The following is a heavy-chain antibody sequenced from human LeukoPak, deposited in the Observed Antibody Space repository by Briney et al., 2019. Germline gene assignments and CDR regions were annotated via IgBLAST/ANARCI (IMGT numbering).Heavy chain of an antibody. V-gene: IGHV4-30-4*08. CDR1: GGSISSGDYY. J-gene: IGHJ2*01. CDR2: ISYSGNT. D-gene: IGHD1-1*01. Sequence: PSETLSLTCTVSGGSISSGDYYWTWIRQPPGKGLEWIGSISYSGNTYNNPFLKSRITMSVDTSKNQFSLKLSSVTAADTAVYYCARVRRAGNTGWNFDLWGRGTLVTVSS. CDR3: ARVRRAGNTGWNFDL.